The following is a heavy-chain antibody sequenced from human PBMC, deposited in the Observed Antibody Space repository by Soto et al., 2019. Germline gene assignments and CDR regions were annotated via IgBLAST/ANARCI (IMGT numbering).Heavy chain of an antibody. CDR1: GGSISSAAYY. Sequence: QVQLQESGPGLVKPSQTLSLTCTVSGGSISSAAYYWSWIRQHPGKGLEWIGYISHSGSTYYNPSLKSRVIISADTSKNQFSVNLTSVTAADTAVYYCAREYTYGSNFFDCWGQGALVTVSS. CDR2: ISHSGST. CDR3: AREYTYGSNFFDC. V-gene: IGHV4-31*03. D-gene: IGHD5-18*01. J-gene: IGHJ4*02.